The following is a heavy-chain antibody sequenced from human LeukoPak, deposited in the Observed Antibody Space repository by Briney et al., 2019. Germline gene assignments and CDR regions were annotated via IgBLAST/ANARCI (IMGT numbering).Heavy chain of an antibody. J-gene: IGHJ4*02. CDR1: GFTFSSYS. D-gene: IGHD1-1*01. CDR2: ISSSSRYI. Sequence: GGSLRLSCAASGFTFSSYSMNWVRQAPGKGLEWVSSISSSSRYIYYADSVKGRFTISRDNAKNSLYLQMNSLRVEDTAVYYCARCTTGRTFGSLREIKRSREIDYWGQGTLVTVSS. V-gene: IGHV3-21*01. CDR3: ARCTTGRTFGSLREIKRSREIDY.